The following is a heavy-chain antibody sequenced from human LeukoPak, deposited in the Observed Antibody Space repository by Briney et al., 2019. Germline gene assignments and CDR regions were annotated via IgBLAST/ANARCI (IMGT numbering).Heavy chain of an antibody. D-gene: IGHD4-11*01. CDR2: INPNSGGT. CDR3: ARGGTTYLVCNYDY. CDR1: GYTFTGYY. V-gene: IGHV1-2*06. J-gene: IGHJ4*02. Sequence: ASVKVSCKASGYTFTGYYMHWVRQAPGQGLEWMGRINPNSGGTNYAQKFQGRVTMTRDTSTSTAYMELSRLRSDDTAVYYCARGGTTYLVCNYDYWGQGTLVTVSS.